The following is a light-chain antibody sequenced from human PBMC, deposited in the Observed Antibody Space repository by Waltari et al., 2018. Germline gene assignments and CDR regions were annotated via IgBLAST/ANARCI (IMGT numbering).Light chain of an antibody. CDR3: GTWDSRLSLYV. CDR2: DND. CDR1: SSNIGNNY. Sequence: QSVLTQPPSVSAAPGQKVNVSCSGSSSNIGNNYVSWYQQLQGSAPTLLIYDNDKRPSGIPDRLSGSKSGTSATLGITGLQTGDEADYYCGTWDSRLSLYVFGTGTKVTVL. J-gene: IGLJ1*01. V-gene: IGLV1-51*01.